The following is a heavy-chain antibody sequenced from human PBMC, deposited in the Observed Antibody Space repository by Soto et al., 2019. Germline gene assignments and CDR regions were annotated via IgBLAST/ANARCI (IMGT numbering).Heavy chain of an antibody. Sequence: EVQLVESGGGFVQPGESLRLSCAASGFTFSNYDMVWVRQATGKGLEWVSGIGTAGDTYYPDSVKGRFTISRENAKNSLYREMNTLRAGDTAVYYCARDLRIRYGHWYFDLWGRGTLVTVSS. CDR3: ARDLRIRYGHWYFDL. CDR1: GFTFSNYD. V-gene: IGHV3-13*01. CDR2: IGTAGDT. D-gene: IGHD1-20*01. J-gene: IGHJ2*01.